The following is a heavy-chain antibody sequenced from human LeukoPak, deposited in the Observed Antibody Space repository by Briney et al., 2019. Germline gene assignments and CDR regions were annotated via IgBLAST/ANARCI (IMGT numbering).Heavy chain of an antibody. Sequence: GGSLRLSCAASGFTFSDYYMSWIRQAPGKGLEWVSYISSSSSYTNYADSVKGRFTISRDNAKNSLYLQMNSLRAEDTAVYYCARPSSRYYFDYWGQGTLVTVSS. D-gene: IGHD6-13*01. CDR2: ISSSSSYT. V-gene: IGHV3-11*03. J-gene: IGHJ4*02. CDR1: GFTFSDYY. CDR3: ARPSSRYYFDY.